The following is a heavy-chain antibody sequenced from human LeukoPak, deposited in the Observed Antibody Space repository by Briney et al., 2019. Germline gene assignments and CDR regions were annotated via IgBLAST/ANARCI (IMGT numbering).Heavy chain of an antibody. CDR1: GYSFTNYW. CDR3: ARLRRGSGWYWDYYFDY. D-gene: IGHD6-19*01. CDR2: IYPGDSDT. Sequence: GESLKISCKGSGYSFTNYWIGWVRQMPGKGLEWMGIIYPGDSDTRYSPSFQGQVTISADKSISTAYLQWSSLKASDTAMYYCARLRRGSGWYWDYYFDYWGQGTLVTVSS. V-gene: IGHV5-51*01. J-gene: IGHJ4*02.